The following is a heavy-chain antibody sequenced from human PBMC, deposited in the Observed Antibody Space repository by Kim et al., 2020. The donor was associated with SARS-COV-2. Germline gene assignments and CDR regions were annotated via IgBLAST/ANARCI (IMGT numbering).Heavy chain of an antibody. J-gene: IGHJ4*02. Sequence: LKSRVTISVATSKNQFSLKLSSVTAADTAVYYCARVLVLRFLEWLFSFDYWGQGTLVTVSS. CDR3: ARVLVLRFLEWLFSFDY. V-gene: IGHV4-30-2*05. D-gene: IGHD3-3*01.